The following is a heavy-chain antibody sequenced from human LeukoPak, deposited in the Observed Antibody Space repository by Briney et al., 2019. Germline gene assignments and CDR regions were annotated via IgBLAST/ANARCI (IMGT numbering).Heavy chain of an antibody. CDR3: ARDAFDI. CDR1: TFTFSSYA. CDR2: ISYDGSNK. Sequence: PGGSLRLSCAASTFTFSSYAMHWVRQAPGKGLEWVAVISYDGSNKYYADSVKGRFTISRDNSKNTLYLQMNSLRAEDTAMYYCARDAFDIWGQGTMVTVS. J-gene: IGHJ3*02. V-gene: IGHV3-30*04.